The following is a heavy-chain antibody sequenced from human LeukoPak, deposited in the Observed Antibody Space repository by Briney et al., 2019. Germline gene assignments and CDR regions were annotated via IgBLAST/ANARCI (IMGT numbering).Heavy chain of an antibody. CDR2: IYYSGSA. CDR3: ARDPGGSGSYYNLDYYYGMDV. Sequence: SETLSLTCTVSGGAISSYYWSWIRQPPGKGLKWIGYIYYSGSANYNPSLKSRVTISVDTSKNQFSLKLSSVTAADTAVYYCARDPGGSGSYYNLDYYYGMDVWGQGTTVTVSS. CDR1: GGAISSYY. D-gene: IGHD3-10*01. J-gene: IGHJ6*02. V-gene: IGHV4-59*01.